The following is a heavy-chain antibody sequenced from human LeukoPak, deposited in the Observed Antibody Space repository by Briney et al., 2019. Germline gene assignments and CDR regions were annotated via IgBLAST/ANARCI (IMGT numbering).Heavy chain of an antibody. D-gene: IGHD3-10*01. CDR1: GFTFSSHG. Sequence: PGGTLRLSCAASGFTFSSHGMNWVRQAPGKGLEWVSGISPSGGITYYTDSVKGRFTISRDNSKNTLYLQMNSLRVEDTAVYYCAKGRGQGFDYWGQGTLVTVSS. J-gene: IGHJ4*02. CDR2: ISPSGGIT. V-gene: IGHV3-23*01. CDR3: AKGRGQGFDY.